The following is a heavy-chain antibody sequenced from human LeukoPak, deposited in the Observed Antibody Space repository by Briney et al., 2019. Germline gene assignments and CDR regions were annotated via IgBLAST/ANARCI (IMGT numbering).Heavy chain of an antibody. CDR2: ISGGRDIV. CDR3: TRYGSGQNYRYSFDF. CDR1: GFAFERHA. J-gene: IGHJ4*02. D-gene: IGHD3-10*01. Sequence: PGGSLRLSCAASGFAFERHAMNWVRQAPGKGPEWISHISGGRDIVAYADSVKGRFTISRDNAEYSLYLQMNSLRVEDAAVYYCTRYGSGQNYRYSFDFWGQGTLVTVSS. V-gene: IGHV3-48*01.